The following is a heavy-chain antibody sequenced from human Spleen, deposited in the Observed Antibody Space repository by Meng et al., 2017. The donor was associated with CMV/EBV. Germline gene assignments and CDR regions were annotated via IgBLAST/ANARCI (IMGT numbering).Heavy chain of an antibody. CDR2: IYSDGSGGST. J-gene: IGHJ4*02. CDR1: GFTFNTYA. Sequence: ASGFTFNTYAMLWVRQAPGKGLEWVSLIYSDGSGGSTHYADSVKGRFTISRDDSKNTLFLQMNSLRAEDTAVYYCAKDLQDYANDYWGQGTLVTVSS. CDR3: AKDLQDYANDY. V-gene: IGHV3-23*03. D-gene: IGHD2-2*01.